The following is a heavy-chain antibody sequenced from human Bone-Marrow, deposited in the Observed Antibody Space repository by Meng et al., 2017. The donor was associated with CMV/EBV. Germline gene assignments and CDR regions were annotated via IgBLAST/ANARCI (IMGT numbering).Heavy chain of an antibody. D-gene: IGHD3-16*02. Sequence: SETLSLTCAVYGGSFSGYYWSWIRQPPGKGLEWIGEINHSGSTNYNPSLKSRVTISVDTSKNQFSLKLSSVTAADTAVYYCARVNVIGKLPYYYYGMDVWGQGTTVPVSS. J-gene: IGHJ6*02. CDR2: INHSGST. CDR1: GGSFSGYY. V-gene: IGHV4-34*01. CDR3: ARVNVIGKLPYYYYGMDV.